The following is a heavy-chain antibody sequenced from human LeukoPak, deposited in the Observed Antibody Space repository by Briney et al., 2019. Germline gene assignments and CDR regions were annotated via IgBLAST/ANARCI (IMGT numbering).Heavy chain of an antibody. V-gene: IGHV1-3*01. CDR3: ARDLAVAGTNVDWFDP. CDR2: INAGNGNT. Sequence: ASVKVSCKASGYTFTSYAMHWVRQAPGQRLEWMGWINAGNGNTKYSQKFQGSVTITRDTSASTAYMELSSLRSEDTAVYYCARDLAVAGTNVDWFDPWGQGTLVTVSS. CDR1: GYTFTSYA. J-gene: IGHJ5*02. D-gene: IGHD6-19*01.